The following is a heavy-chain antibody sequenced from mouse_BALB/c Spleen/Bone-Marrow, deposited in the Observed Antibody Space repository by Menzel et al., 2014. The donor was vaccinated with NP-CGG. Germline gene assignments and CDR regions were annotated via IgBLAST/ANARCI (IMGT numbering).Heavy chain of an antibody. V-gene: IGHV3-6*02. CDR3: ARRGYGNLDY. J-gene: IGHJ2*01. CDR2: ITYDGSN. Sequence: VQLQQSGPGLAKPSQSLSLTCSVTGYSITSGYYCNWIRRFPGNKLEWMGYITYDGSNNYNPSLKNRISITRDTSKNQFFLKLNSVTTEDTATYYCARRGYGNLDYWGQGTTLTVSS. CDR1: GYSITSGYY. D-gene: IGHD2-10*02.